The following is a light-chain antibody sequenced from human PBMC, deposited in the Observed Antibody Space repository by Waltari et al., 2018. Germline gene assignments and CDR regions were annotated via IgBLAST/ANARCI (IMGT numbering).Light chain of an antibody. Sequence: DIQMTQSPSSLSASVGDRVTITCRANQGISNYLAWYPQKPGKVPKLLIYAASTLQSGVPSRFSGSGSGTDFTLTISSLQPEDVATYYCQKYNSAPWTFGQGTKVEIK. CDR1: QGISNY. V-gene: IGKV1-27*01. J-gene: IGKJ1*01. CDR3: QKYNSAPWT. CDR2: AAS.